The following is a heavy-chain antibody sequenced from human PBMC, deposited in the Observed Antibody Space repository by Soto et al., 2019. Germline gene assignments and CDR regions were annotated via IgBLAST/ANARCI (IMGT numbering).Heavy chain of an antibody. J-gene: IGHJ5*02. CDR2: ISGGGSST. CDR3: AKDPGVAAGTLGWFDP. CDR1: GFTFSSYA. D-gene: IGHD6-13*01. V-gene: IGHV3-23*01. Sequence: GGSLRLSCAASGFTFSSYAMSWVRQAPGKGLEWVSVISGGGSSTHYADSVKGRFTISRDNSRNTLYVQMNSLRAEDTAVYYCAKDPGVAAGTLGWFDPWGQGTLVTVSS.